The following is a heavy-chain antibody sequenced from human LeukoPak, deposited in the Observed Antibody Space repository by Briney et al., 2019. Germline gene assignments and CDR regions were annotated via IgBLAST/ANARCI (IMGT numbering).Heavy chain of an antibody. D-gene: IGHD6-19*01. CDR3: ARERSSGSNDY. Sequence: ASVKVSCKASGYTFTSYAISWVRQAPGQGLEWMGGIIPIFGTANYAQKFQGRVTITADESTSTAYMELSSLRSEDTAVYYCARERSSGSNDYWGQGTLVTVSS. J-gene: IGHJ4*02. CDR2: IIPIFGTA. CDR1: GYTFTSYA. V-gene: IGHV1-69*13.